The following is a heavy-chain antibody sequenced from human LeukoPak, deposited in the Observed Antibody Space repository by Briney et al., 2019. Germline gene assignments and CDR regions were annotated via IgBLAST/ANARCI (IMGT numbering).Heavy chain of an antibody. CDR2: ISAYNGNT. D-gene: IGHD3-10*01. Sequence: ASVKVSCKASGYTFTSYGISWVRQAPGQGLEWMGWISAYNGNTNYAQKLQGRVTMTTDTSTSTAYMELRSLRSDDTAVYYCARDSPHYYGSGSYYFPQRAPRGDAFDIWGQGTMVTVSS. J-gene: IGHJ3*02. CDR1: GYTFTSYG. CDR3: ARDSPHYYGSGSYYFPQRAPRGDAFDI. V-gene: IGHV1-18*01.